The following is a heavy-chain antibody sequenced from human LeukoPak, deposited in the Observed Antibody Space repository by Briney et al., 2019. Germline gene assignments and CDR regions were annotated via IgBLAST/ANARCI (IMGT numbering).Heavy chain of an antibody. CDR1: GFTFSSYS. CDR2: ISGSSSYI. D-gene: IGHD3-16*01. Sequence: GGSLRLSCAASGFTFSSYSMNWVRQAPGKGLEWVSSISGSSSYIYYADSVKGRFTISRDNAKNSLYLQMNSLRAEDTAVYYCARELGGLGDYWGQGTLVTVSS. CDR3: ARELGGLGDY. J-gene: IGHJ4*02. V-gene: IGHV3-21*01.